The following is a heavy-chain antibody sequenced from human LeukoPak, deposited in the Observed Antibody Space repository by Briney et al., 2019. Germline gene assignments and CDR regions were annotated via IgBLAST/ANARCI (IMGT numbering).Heavy chain of an antibody. CDR1: GFTFDNYA. Sequence: GGSLRLSCAASGFTFDNYAMHWVRQTPGKGVEWISRINSDGSSTSYADSVKGRFTISRDNAKKTLYLQMNSLRAEDTAVYYCAREQSITMVRGVYNWFDPWGQGTLVTVSS. CDR3: AREQSITMVRGVYNWFDP. D-gene: IGHD3-10*01. V-gene: IGHV3-74*01. J-gene: IGHJ5*02. CDR2: INSDGSST.